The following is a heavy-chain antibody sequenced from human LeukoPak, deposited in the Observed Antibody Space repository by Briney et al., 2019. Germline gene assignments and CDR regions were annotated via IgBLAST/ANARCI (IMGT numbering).Heavy chain of an antibody. V-gene: IGHV1-69*02. D-gene: IGHD3-10*01. CDR1: GGTFSSYT. J-gene: IGHJ4*02. CDR2: IIPILGIA. Sequence: ASVKVSCKASGGTFSSYTISWVRQAPGQGLEWMGRIIPILGIANHAQKFQGRVTITADKSTSTAYMELSSLRSEDTAVYYCARSVVVRGAPIDYWGQGTLVTVSS. CDR3: ARSVVVRGAPIDY.